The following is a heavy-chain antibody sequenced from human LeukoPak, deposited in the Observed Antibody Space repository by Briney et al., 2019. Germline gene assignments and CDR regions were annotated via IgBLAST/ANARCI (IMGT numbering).Heavy chain of an antibody. J-gene: IGHJ6*02. CDR1: GGSMSRYY. CDR3: ARTIDCSISSCSYGMDV. V-gene: IGHV4-59*08. Sequence: PSETLSLTCAVSGGSMSRYYWSWIRQPPGKGLEWIGYIFYSGSTNYNPSLKSRVTISVDTSKNQFSLRLSSVTAADTAVYYCARTIDCSISSCSYGMDVWGQGTTVTVPS. D-gene: IGHD2-15*01. CDR2: IFYSGST.